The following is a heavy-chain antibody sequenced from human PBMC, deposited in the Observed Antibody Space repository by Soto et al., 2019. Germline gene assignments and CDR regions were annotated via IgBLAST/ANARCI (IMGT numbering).Heavy chain of an antibody. CDR2: MNPNSGNT. D-gene: IGHD1-26*01. Sequence: GASVKVSCKASGYTFTSYDINWVRQATGQGLEWMGWMNPNSGNTGYAQKFQGRVTMTRDTSISTAYMELSRLRSDDTAVYYCARVLSGGYRHTNAFDIWGQGTMVTVSS. CDR1: GYTFTSYD. J-gene: IGHJ3*02. CDR3: ARVLSGGYRHTNAFDI. V-gene: IGHV1-8*01.